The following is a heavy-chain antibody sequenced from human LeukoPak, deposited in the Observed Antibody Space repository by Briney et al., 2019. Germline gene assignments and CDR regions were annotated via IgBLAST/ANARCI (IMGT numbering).Heavy chain of an antibody. CDR3: ARDGYKSDTYFDY. D-gene: IGHD5-24*01. V-gene: IGHV3-21*01. J-gene: IGHJ4*02. CDR2: ISSSSSYI. Sequence: GGSLRLSCAASGFTFSSYSMNWVRQAPGKGLEWVSSISSSSSYIYYADSVKGRFTISRDNAKNSLYLQMNSLRAEDTAVYYCARDGYKSDTYFDYWDQGTLVTVSS. CDR1: GFTFSSYS.